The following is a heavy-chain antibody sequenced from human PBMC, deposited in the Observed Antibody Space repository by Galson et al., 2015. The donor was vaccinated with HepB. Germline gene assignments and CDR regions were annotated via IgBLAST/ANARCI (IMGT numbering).Heavy chain of an antibody. V-gene: IGHV3-30-3*01. CDR1: GFTFTSHW. Sequence: SLRLSCAASGFTFTSHWMSWVRQAPGKGLEWVAVISYDGSNKYYADSVKGRFTISRDNSKNTLYLQMNSLRAEDTAVYYCARDGEGVYCSGGSCLDYWGQGTLVTVSS. CDR2: ISYDGSNK. J-gene: IGHJ4*02. CDR3: ARDGEGVYCSGGSCLDY. D-gene: IGHD2-15*01.